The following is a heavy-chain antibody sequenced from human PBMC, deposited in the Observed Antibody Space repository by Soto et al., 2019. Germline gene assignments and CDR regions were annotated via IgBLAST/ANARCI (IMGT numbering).Heavy chain of an antibody. CDR2: ISGSGDST. V-gene: IGHV3-23*01. CDR3: AKLTRGYSSSWYDC. D-gene: IGHD6-13*01. J-gene: IGHJ5*01. CDR1: GFTFNYG. Sequence: GGSLRLSCAASGFTFNYGMSWVRQAPGKGLEWVSAISGSGDSTNYADSVKGRLTISRDNSRNTLYLQMNSLRGEDTAVYYCAKLTRGYSSSWYDCWGQGTLVTVSS.